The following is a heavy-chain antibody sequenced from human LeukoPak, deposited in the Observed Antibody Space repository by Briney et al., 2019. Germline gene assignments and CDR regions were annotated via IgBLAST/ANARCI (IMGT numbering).Heavy chain of an antibody. CDR1: GGTFSSYA. CDR3: ARERGDILTGFHAFDI. CDR2: IIPIFGTA. D-gene: IGHD3-9*01. V-gene: IGHV1-69*13. Sequence: ASVKVSCKASGGTFSSYAISWVRQAPGQGLEWMGGIIPIFGTANDAQKFQGRVTITADESTSTAYMELSSLRSEDTAVYYCARERGDILTGFHAFDIWGQGTIVTVSS. J-gene: IGHJ3*02.